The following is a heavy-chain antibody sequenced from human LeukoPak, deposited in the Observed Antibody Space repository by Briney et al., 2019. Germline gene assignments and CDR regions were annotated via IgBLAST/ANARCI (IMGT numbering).Heavy chain of an antibody. J-gene: IGHJ4*02. CDR1: GGTFSSYA. D-gene: IGHD3-22*01. CDR2: IIPIFGTA. V-gene: IGHV1-69*05. Sequence: SVKVSCKASGGTFSSYAVSWVRQAPGQGLEWMGGIIPIFGTANYAQKFQGRVTITTDESTSTAYMELSSLRSEDTAVYYCARVGYYDSSGYYHDYWGQGTLVTVSS. CDR3: ARVGYYDSSGYYHDY.